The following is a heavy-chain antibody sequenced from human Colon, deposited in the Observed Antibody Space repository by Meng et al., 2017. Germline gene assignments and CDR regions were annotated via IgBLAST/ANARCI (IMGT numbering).Heavy chain of an antibody. D-gene: IGHD3-10*01. CDR2: IYHSGST. CDR1: GDSIRSSNW. Sequence: QVQLTEAGPRLVKPSGTLSLTCAVSGDSIRSSNWWSWVRQSPGRGLEWIGEIYHSGSTNYNPSLKNRVTMTVDNSKNQFSLTLYSVTAADTAVYYCARVIYASGNMAHLDYWGQGTLVTVFS. J-gene: IGHJ4*02. V-gene: IGHV4-4*02. CDR3: ARVIYASGNMAHLDY.